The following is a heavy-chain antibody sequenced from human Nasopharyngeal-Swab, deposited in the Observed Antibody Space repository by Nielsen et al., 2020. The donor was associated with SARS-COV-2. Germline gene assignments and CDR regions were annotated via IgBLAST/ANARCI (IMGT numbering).Heavy chain of an antibody. J-gene: IGHJ5*01. V-gene: IGHV3-20*04. D-gene: IGHD5-24*01. CDR1: GFTFDDYA. CDR2: ITWNGDST. Sequence: LSLTCAASGFTFDDYALSWVRQVPGKGLEWVSRITWNGDSTGYVDSVKGRFTISRDNANNSLFLQMNSLRAEDTAIYYCARDRDVDFLDSWGQGTLVTVSS. CDR3: ARDRDVDFLDS.